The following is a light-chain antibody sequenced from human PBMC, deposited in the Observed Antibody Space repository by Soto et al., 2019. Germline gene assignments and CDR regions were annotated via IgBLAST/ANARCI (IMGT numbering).Light chain of an antibody. CDR3: QQYGYSPPWT. CDR2: RAS. CDR1: QTIYSN. V-gene: IGKV3-15*01. Sequence: IGMPQSPAPLSVSPGERATLSCRASQTIYSNVAWYQQRPGQPPRLLIYRASSRATGIPARFSGSGSGTDFTLTISRLEPEDLAVYYCQQYGYSPPWTFGQGTKVDIK. J-gene: IGKJ1*01.